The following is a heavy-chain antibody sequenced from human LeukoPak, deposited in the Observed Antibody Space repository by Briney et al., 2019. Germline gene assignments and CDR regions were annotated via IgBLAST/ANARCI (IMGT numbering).Heavy chain of an antibody. CDR2: ISAYNGNT. V-gene: IGHV1-18*01. Sequence: ASVKVSCKASGYTFTSYGISWVRQAPGQGLEWMGWISAYNGNTNYAQKLQGRVTMTTDTSTSTACMELRSLRSDDTAVYYCARGIPAALGLAYYYYYMDVWGKGTTVTVSS. CDR1: GYTFTSYG. J-gene: IGHJ6*03. CDR3: ARGIPAALGLAYYYYYMDV. D-gene: IGHD2-2*01.